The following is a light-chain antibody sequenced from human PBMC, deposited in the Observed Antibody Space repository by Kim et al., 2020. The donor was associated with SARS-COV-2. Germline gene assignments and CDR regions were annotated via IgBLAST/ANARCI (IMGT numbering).Light chain of an antibody. V-gene: IGLV3-1*01. CDR3: QTWDSRTAIYV. J-gene: IGLJ1*01. CDR1: TCGDKF. CDR2: QNN. Sequence: PCQTPSHTCSGDTCGDKFAGWYQQKPGQSPIMVMYQNNKRPSGIPERFSGSNSGNTATLTISGTQPMDEADYYCQTWDSRTAIYVFGTGTKVTVL.